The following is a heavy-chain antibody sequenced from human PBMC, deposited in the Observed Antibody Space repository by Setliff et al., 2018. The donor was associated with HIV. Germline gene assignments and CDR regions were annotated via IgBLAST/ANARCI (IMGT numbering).Heavy chain of an antibody. D-gene: IGHD6-13*01. J-gene: IGHJ1*01. CDR2: IYSSGNT. CDR3: ARGPFNLAATGTGYFQQ. Sequence: PSETLSLTCTVSGASISGGGYYWNWIRQRPGKGLEWIGSIYSSGNTYNNPSLKSRVTMSLDTSKNHFLLKVNSLTAADTAVYYCARGPFNLAATGTGYFQQWGQGTLVTVSS. V-gene: IGHV4-31*03. CDR1: GASISGGGYY.